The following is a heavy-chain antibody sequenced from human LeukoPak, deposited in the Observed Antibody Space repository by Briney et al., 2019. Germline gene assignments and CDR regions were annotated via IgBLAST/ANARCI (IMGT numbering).Heavy chain of an antibody. Sequence: GGSLRLSCAASGFTFSSYWMHWVRQAPGKGLVWVSRIYSDGSSTSYADSVKGRFTISRDNAKNTLYLQMNSLRAEDTAVYYCATSTIFGVVIIPEAFDIWGQGTMVTVSS. CDR1: GFTFSSYW. D-gene: IGHD3-3*01. CDR2: IYSDGSST. V-gene: IGHV3-74*01. CDR3: ATSTIFGVVIIPEAFDI. J-gene: IGHJ3*02.